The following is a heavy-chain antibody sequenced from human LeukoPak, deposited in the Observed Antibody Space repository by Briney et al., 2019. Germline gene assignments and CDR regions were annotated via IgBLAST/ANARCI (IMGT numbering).Heavy chain of an antibody. J-gene: IGHJ1*01. CDR2: IYYSGSN. V-gene: IGHV4-59*01. CDR3: ARGNWNFQH. CDR1: GGSISSYY. Sequence: SETLSLTCTVSGGSISSYYWSWIRQPPGKGLEWIGYIYYSGSNNYNPSLKSRVTISVDTSKNQFSLKLSSVTAADTAVYYCARGNWNFQHWGQGTLVTVSS. D-gene: IGHD1-1*01.